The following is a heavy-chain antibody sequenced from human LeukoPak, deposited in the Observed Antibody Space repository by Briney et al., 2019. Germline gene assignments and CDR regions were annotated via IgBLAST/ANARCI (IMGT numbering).Heavy chain of an antibody. CDR2: IWYDGSNK. J-gene: IGHJ4*02. V-gene: IGHV3-33*01. D-gene: IGHD3-10*01. CDR3: ARGVKTIDY. Sequence: GGSLRLSCAASGFTFSNYGMHWVRQAPGKGLEWVAVIWYDGSNKYYAGSVKGRFTISRDNSKNTLYLQMNSLRAEDTAVYYCARGVKTIDYWGQGTLVTVSS. CDR1: GFTFSNYG.